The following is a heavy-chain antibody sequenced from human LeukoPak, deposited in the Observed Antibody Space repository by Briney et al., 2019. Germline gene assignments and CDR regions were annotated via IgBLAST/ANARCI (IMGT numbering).Heavy chain of an antibody. V-gene: IGHV3-9*02. J-gene: IGHJ4*02. Sequence: GGTLRLSCVVSGLTSDGYALHGVRPAPGEGRGGGSSSILNRGDIGYADSVRGRFTASRDNAKTSLYLQVNSLTSVDTGIYHCVKDFAYWGRGTVVTVST. CDR2: SILNRGDI. CDR1: GLTSDGYA. CDR3: VKDFAY.